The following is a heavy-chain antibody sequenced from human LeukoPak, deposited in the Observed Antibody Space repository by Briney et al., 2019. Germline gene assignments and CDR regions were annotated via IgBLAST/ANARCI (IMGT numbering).Heavy chain of an antibody. V-gene: IGHV3-23*01. Sequence: GGSLRLSCAASGFSISTYAMSWVRQVPGKGLEWVSTICGSDGRTSYADSVKGRFTFSRDSSKNTLYLQMSSLRVEDTAVYYCAKGHSVWCEDYFDSWGQGTLVTVSS. CDR1: GFSISTYA. CDR3: AKGHSVWCEDYFDS. CDR2: ICGSDGRT. D-gene: IGHD5/OR15-5a*01. J-gene: IGHJ4*02.